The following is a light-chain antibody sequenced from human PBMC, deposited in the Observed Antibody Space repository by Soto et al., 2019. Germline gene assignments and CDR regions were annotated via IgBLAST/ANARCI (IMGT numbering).Light chain of an antibody. CDR3: QQYGRSPQFT. Sequence: EIVLTQSPGTLSLSPGERATLSCRASQSVSSTYIAWYQQKPRQAPRVLIYGASSRATGIPVRFSGSGSGTDFTLTISRLEPEDFAVYFCQQYGRSPQFTFGQGTKVEIK. V-gene: IGKV3-20*01. J-gene: IGKJ2*01. CDR1: QSVSSTY. CDR2: GAS.